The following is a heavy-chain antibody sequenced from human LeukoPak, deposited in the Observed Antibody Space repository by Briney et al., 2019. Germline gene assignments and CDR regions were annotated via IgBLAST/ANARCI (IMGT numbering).Heavy chain of an antibody. CDR3: ARDLGYCSFGFGLGNCNRKWFDP. CDR1: GYTFTSSG. D-gene: IGHD2-2*03. CDR2: VSTYSGNT. V-gene: IGHV1-18*01. J-gene: IGHJ5*02. Sequence: ASVKDSCKASGYTFTSSGISWVRRAHGQGLEWMGWVSTYSGNTNYAQKFQGRVTMTRDTSTNTAYMELKNLRPDDTAIYYCARDLGYCSFGFGLGNCNRKWFDPWGQGTLVSVSS.